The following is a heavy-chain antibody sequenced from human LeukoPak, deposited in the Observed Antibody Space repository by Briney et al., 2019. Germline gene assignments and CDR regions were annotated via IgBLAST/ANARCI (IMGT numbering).Heavy chain of an antibody. CDR1: GFTFSSYW. D-gene: IGHD6-19*01. CDR2: IKQDGSEK. CDR3: ARDHIAVTLFEYFQH. V-gene: IGHV3-7*01. J-gene: IGHJ1*01. Sequence: PGGSLRLSCAASGFTFSSYWMSWVRQAPGKGLEWVANIKQDGSEKYYVDSVKGRFTISRDNAKNSLYLQMNSLRAEDTAVYYCARDHIAVTLFEYFQHWGQGTLVTVSS.